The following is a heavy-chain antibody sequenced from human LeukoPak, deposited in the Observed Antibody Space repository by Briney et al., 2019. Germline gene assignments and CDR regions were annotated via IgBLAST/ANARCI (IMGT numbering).Heavy chain of an antibody. D-gene: IGHD6-13*01. CDR3: ARGPWGREYSSSWYDY. CDR2: IIPIFGTA. V-gene: IGHV1-69*13. Sequence: SVKVSCKASGYTFTGYYMHWVRQAPGQGLEWMGGIIPIFGTANYAQKFQGRVTITADESTSTAYMELSSLRSEDTAVYYCARGPWGREYSSSWYDYWGQGTLVTVSS. J-gene: IGHJ4*02. CDR1: GYTFTGYY.